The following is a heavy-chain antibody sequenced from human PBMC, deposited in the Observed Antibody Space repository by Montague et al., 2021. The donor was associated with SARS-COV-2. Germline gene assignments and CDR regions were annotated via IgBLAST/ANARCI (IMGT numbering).Heavy chain of an antibody. J-gene: IGHJ4*02. Sequence: SETLSLTCSVSGGFITDRTYYWGCIRQSPGKGLEWIGAINYSGTTSYHPSLKGRVTIYLDTAKNQFSLKMTSVTAAATAVYYCARHWGIAAAGNWGQGTLVTVSS. CDR3: ARHWGIAAAGN. CDR2: INYSGTT. CDR1: GGFITDRTYY. V-gene: IGHV4-39*01. D-gene: IGHD6-13*01.